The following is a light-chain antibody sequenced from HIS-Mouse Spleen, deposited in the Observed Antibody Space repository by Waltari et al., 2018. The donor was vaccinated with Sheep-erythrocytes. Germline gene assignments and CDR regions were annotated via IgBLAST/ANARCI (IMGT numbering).Light chain of an antibody. J-gene: IGKJ1*01. Sequence: AIQLTQSPSSLSASVGDRVTITCRASQGISSALAWYQQKPGKAPKLMIYDAASLESGVPSRFSGSGSGTDFTLTISSLQPEDFATYYCQQFNNYPRTFGQGTKVEIK. CDR3: QQFNNYPRT. CDR2: DAA. V-gene: IGKV1D-13*01. CDR1: QGISSA.